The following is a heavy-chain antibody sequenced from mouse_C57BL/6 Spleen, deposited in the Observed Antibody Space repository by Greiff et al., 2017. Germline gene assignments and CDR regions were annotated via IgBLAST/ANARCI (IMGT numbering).Heavy chain of an antibody. Sequence: QVQLKESGPELVKPGASVKISCKASGYAFSSSWMNWVKQRPGKGLEWIGRIYPGDGDTNYNGKFKGKATLTADKSSSTAYMHLSSLTSEDSAVYFCASPITFAYWGQGTLVTVSA. D-gene: IGHD1-1*01. CDR3: ASPITFAY. CDR2: IYPGDGDT. CDR1: GYAFSSSW. J-gene: IGHJ3*01. V-gene: IGHV1-82*01.